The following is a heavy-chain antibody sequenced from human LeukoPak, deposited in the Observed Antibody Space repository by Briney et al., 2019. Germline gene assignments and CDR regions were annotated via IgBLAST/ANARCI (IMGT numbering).Heavy chain of an antibody. CDR1: GGSISSGDYY. CDR3: ARDPGGSGYYSFLDY. D-gene: IGHD3-22*01. CDR2: IYYSGST. V-gene: IGHV4-30-4*08. Sequence: SETLSLTCTVSGGSISSGDYYWSWIRQPPGKGLEWIGYIYYSGSTYYNPSLKSRVTLSVDTSKNQFSLKLSSVTAADTAVYYCARDPGGSGYYSFLDYWGQGTLVTVSS. J-gene: IGHJ4*02.